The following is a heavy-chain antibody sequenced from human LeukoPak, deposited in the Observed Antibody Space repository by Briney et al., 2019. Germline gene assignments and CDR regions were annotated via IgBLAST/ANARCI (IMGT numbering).Heavy chain of an antibody. Sequence: SETLSLTCAVSGDSLTTTSYYWGWMPQSQGKGLVWIGSFYDGANPYYNPSLKSRVTISVATSKNQSSLKLTSVTSPDPAVYYCTRHQNYQPHDYWGPGTLVTVSS. CDR2: FYDGANP. J-gene: IGHJ4*02. V-gene: IGHV4-39*01. CDR3: TRHQNYQPHDY. CDR1: GDSLTTTSYY. D-gene: IGHD1-7*01.